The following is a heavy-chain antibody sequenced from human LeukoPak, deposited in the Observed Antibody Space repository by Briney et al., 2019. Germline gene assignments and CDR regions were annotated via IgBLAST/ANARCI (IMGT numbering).Heavy chain of an antibody. V-gene: IGHV3-53*04. D-gene: IGHD6-19*01. CDR1: EITVSSNY. CDR2: LYSGTTA. J-gene: IGHJ4*02. Sequence: PGGSLRLSCAASEITVSSNYMSRVRQAPGKGLEWVSVLYSGTTAHYADSVKGRFIISRHNSKNTLYLAINSLRPEDTAVYYCARLTGWRFDYWGQGTLVTVSP. CDR3: ARLTGWRFDY.